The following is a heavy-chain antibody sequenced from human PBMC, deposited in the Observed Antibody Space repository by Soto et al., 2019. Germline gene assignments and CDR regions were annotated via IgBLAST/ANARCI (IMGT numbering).Heavy chain of an antibody. V-gene: IGHV5-51*01. J-gene: IGHJ4*02. CDR1: GYIFIDYW. D-gene: IGHD2-15*01. CDR2: VYPRDSDT. Sequence: PGASLKISCKASGYIFIDYWIGWVRQMPGNGLEWMGIVYPRDSDTRYSPSFQGQVTISADRSTGTAFLQWRSLKASDTALYYCARPPLPGYSIHFNSWGQGTRVTVS. CDR3: ARPPLPGYSIHFNS.